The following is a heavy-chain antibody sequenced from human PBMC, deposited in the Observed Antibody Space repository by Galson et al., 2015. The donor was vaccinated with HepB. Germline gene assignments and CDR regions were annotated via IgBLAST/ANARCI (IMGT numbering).Heavy chain of an antibody. V-gene: IGHV3-74*01. J-gene: IGHJ4*02. CDR3: TSTMVTQFDY. D-gene: IGHD4-23*01. CDR1: GFSFSNYW. Sequence: SLRLSCAASGFSFSNYWMHWVRQTPGKGLVWVSRINSDGSTTGYADSVKGRFTISRDYAKNTLYLQMNTLTVEDTAMYYCTSTMVTQFDYGGQGALVTVSS. CDR2: INSDGSTT.